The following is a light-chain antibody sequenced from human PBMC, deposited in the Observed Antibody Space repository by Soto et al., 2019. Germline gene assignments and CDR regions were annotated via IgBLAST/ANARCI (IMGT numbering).Light chain of an antibody. CDR2: DVN. J-gene: IGLJ1*01. CDR1: SSDVGAYNY. CDR3: TSYTSSSTYV. Sequence: QSVLTQPASVSGSPEQSIAISCTGTSSDVGAYNYVSWYQHHPGKAPKLMIYDVNNRPSGVSNRFSGSKSGNTASLTISGLQAEDEADYYCTSYTSSSTYVFGPGTKVTVL. V-gene: IGLV2-14*03.